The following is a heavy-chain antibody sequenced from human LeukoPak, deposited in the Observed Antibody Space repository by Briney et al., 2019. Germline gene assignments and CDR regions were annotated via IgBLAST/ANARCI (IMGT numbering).Heavy chain of an antibody. CDR1: GFTFTSYA. D-gene: IGHD1-26*01. J-gene: IGHJ4*02. CDR3: ARGSTGSGTYSTLDY. CDR2: ISYDGSNK. Sequence: GRSLRLSCAASGFTFTSYAVHWVRQAPGKGLEWVAVISYDGSNKYYADSVKGRFTISRDNSKNTLYLQMNSLRAEDTAVYYCARGSTGSGTYSTLDYWGQGTLVTVSS. V-gene: IGHV3-30-3*01.